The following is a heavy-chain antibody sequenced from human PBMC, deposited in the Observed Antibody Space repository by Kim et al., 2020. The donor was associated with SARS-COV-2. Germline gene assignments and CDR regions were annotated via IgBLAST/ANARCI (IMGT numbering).Heavy chain of an antibody. Sequence: GGSLRLSCAASGFTFSSYSMNWVRQAPGKGLEWFSSISSSSSYIYYADSVKGRFTISRDNAKNSLYLQMNSLRAEDTAVYYCARAKWSPYYFDYWGQGTLVTVSS. V-gene: IGHV3-21*01. CDR3: ARAKWSPYYFDY. D-gene: IGHD2-15*01. CDR2: ISSSSSYI. CDR1: GFTFSSYS. J-gene: IGHJ4*02.